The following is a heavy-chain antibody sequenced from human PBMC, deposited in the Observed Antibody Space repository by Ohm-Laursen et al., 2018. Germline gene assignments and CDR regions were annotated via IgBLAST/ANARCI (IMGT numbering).Heavy chain of an antibody. D-gene: IGHD1-26*01. CDR2: IYKSGST. J-gene: IGHJ4*02. CDR3: AGRGY. CDR1: GGSISAYY. Sequence: SETLSLTCTVSGGSISAYYWSWTRQSPGKGLEWIGYIYKSGSTNYNPSLKSRVTMSVDTSKNQFSLNLSSVTAADTAVYYCAGRGYWGQGTLVTVSS. V-gene: IGHV4-59*12.